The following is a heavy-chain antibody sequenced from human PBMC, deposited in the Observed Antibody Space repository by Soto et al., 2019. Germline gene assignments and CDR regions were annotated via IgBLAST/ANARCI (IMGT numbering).Heavy chain of an antibody. CDR3: TTDTGGHSGYDERYNYYYGMDV. J-gene: IGHJ6*02. V-gene: IGHV3-15*01. CDR2: IKSKTDGGTT. D-gene: IGHD5-12*01. Sequence: GGSLRLSCAASGFTFSNAWMSWVRQAPGKGLEWVGRIKSKTDGGTTDYAAPVKGRFTISRDDSKNTLYLQMNSLKTEDTAVYYCTTDTGGHSGYDERYNYYYGMDVWGQGTTVTVSS. CDR1: GFTFSNAW.